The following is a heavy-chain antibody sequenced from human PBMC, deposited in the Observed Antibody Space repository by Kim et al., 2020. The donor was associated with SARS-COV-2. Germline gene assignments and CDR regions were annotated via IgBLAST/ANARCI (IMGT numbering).Heavy chain of an antibody. J-gene: IGHJ6*02. Sequence: SETLSLTCTVSGGSISSYYWSWIRQPPGKGLEWIGYIYYSGSTNYNPSLKSRVTISVDTSKSQFSLKLSSVTAADTAVYYCARDRVEMATIYYYYYGMDVWGQGTTVTVSS. CDR2: IYYSGST. CDR3: ARDRVEMATIYYYYYGMDV. D-gene: IGHD5-12*01. CDR1: GGSISSYY. V-gene: IGHV4-59*13.